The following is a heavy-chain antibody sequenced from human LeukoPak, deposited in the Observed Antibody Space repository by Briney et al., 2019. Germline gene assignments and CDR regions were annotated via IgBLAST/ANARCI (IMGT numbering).Heavy chain of an antibody. J-gene: IGHJ1*01. CDR3: AREEVGYTYAGSFQH. D-gene: IGHD5-24*01. Sequence: PGGSLRLSCAASGFTFSSYGMHWVRLAPGKGLEWVAVIWYDGSNKYYADSVKGRFTISRDNSKNTLYLQMNSLRAEDTAVYYCAREEVGYTYAGSFQHWGQGTLVTVSS. CDR1: GFTFSSYG. V-gene: IGHV3-33*01. CDR2: IWYDGSNK.